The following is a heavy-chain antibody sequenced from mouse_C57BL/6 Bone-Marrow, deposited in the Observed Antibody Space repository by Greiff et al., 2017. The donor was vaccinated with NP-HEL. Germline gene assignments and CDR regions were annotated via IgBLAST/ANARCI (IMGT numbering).Heavy chain of an antibody. V-gene: IGHV1-39*01. J-gene: IGHJ4*01. CDR3: ALFLIYYGNYDAMDY. CDR1: GYSFTDYN. Sequence: LKESGPELVKPGASVKISCKASGYSFTDYNMNWVKQSNGKSLEWIGVINPNYGTTSYNQKFKGKATLTVDQSSSTAYMQLNSLTSEDSAVYYCALFLIYYGNYDAMDYWGQGTSVTVSS. D-gene: IGHD2-1*01. CDR2: INPNYGTT.